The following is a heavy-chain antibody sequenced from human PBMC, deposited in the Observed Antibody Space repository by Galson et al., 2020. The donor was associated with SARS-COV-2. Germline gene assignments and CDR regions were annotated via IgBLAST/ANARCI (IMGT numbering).Heavy chain of an antibody. CDR1: GYTFTSYD. V-gene: IGHV1-8*01. CDR2: MNPNSGNT. J-gene: IGHJ3*02. D-gene: IGHD2-8*01. CDR3: AKDLPPTSLGLNDAFDI. Sequence: ASVKVSCKASGYTFTSYDINWVRQATGQGLEWMGWMNPNSGNTGCAQKFQGRVTMTRDTSISTAYMELSSLTSEDTAVYYCAKDLPPTSLGLNDAFDIWGQGTMVTVSS.